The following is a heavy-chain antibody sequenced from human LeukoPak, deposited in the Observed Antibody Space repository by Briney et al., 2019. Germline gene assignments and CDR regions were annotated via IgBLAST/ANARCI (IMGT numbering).Heavy chain of an antibody. J-gene: IGHJ4*02. CDR1: GFTFSSYA. CDR2: MSGSGGST. V-gene: IGHV3-23*01. CDR3: AKLYSSGWYVGY. Sequence: GGSLRLSCAASGFTFSSYAMSWVREAPGKGREWVSDMSGSGGSTYYADSVKGRFTISRDNSKNTLYLQMNSLRAEDTAVYYCAKLYSSGWYVGYWGQGTLVTVSS. D-gene: IGHD6-19*01.